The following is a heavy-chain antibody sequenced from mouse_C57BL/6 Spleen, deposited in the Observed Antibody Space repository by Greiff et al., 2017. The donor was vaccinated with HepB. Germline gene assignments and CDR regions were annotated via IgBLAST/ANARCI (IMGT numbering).Heavy chain of an antibody. CDR2: INYDGSST. CDR3: ARGGKLGRGYFDV. J-gene: IGHJ1*03. Sequence: EVQLVESEGGLVQPGSSMKLSCTASGFTFSDYYMAWVRQVPEKGLEWVANINYDGSSTYYLDSLKSRFIISRDNAKNILYLQMSSLKSEDTATYYCARGGKLGRGYFDVWGTGTTVTVSS. D-gene: IGHD4-1*01. CDR1: GFTFSDYY. V-gene: IGHV5-16*01.